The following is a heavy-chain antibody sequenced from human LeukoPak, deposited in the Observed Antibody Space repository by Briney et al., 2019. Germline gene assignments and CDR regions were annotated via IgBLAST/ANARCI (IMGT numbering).Heavy chain of an antibody. CDR2: IYTSGST. J-gene: IGHJ6*03. V-gene: IGHV4-61*02. CDR3: ARELPGYDILTGLPYYYYYYMDV. CDR1: GGSISSGSYY. Sequence: PSETLSLTCTVSGGSISSGSYYWSWIRQPAGKGLEWIGRIYTSGSTNYNPSLKSRVTISVDTSKNQFSLKLSSVTAADTAVYYCARELPGYDILTGLPYYYYYYMDVWGKGTTVTVSS. D-gene: IGHD3-9*01.